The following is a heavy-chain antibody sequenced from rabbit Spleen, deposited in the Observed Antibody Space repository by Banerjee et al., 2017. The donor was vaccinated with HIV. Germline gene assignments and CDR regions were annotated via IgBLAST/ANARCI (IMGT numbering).Heavy chain of an antibody. CDR3: ARDSGTSFSTYGMDL. CDR1: GIDFSSYYY. CDR2: IETGSSGFT. D-gene: IGHD8-1*01. V-gene: IGHV1S40*01. J-gene: IGHJ6*01. Sequence: QSLEESGGGLVKPGGTLTLTCKASGIDFSSYYYMCWVRQGPGKGLEWIVCIETGSSGFTYYASWAKGRFTISKTSSTTVTLQMTSLTAADTATYFCARDSGTSFSTYGMDLWGPGTLVTVS.